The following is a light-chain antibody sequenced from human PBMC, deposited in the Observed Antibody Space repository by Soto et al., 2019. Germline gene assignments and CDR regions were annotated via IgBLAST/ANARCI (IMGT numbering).Light chain of an antibody. CDR2: DAS. CDR3: QQYNSYSPWT. Sequence: EIVMTQSPATLSVSPGERATLSCRASQTVSNKLAWYQQKPGQPPRLLXYDASTRATGIPARFSGSGSGTEFTLTISSLQPDDFATYYCQQYNSYSPWTFGQGTKVDIK. V-gene: IGKV3D-15*01. CDR1: QTVSNK. J-gene: IGKJ1*01.